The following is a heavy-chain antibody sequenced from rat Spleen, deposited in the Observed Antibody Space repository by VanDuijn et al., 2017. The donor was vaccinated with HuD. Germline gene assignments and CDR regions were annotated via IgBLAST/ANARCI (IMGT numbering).Heavy chain of an antibody. V-gene: IGHV5-29*01. Sequence: EVQLVESDGGLVQPGRSLKLSCAASGFTFSDYYMAWIRQAPGKGLEWVAAISFDGSSTYYRDSVKGRFTISRDNAKSTLYLQMDSLRSEDTATYYCARRYDFDYWGQGVMVTVSS. CDR1: GFTFSDYY. J-gene: IGHJ2*01. CDR3: ARRYDFDY. CDR2: ISFDGSST. D-gene: IGHD1-11*01.